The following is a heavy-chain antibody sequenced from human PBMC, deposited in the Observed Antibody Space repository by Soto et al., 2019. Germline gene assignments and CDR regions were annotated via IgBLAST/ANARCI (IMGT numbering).Heavy chain of an antibody. CDR1: GYTFTSYR. D-gene: IGHD2-15*01. CDR2: ISAYNGNT. Sequence: ASVKVSCKASGYTFTSYRSSWVRQAPGQGLEWMGWISAYNGNTNYAQKLQGRVTMTTDTSTSTAYMELRSLRSDDTAVYYCARDLYCSGGSCYNWFDPWGQGTLVTVSS. CDR3: ARDLYCSGGSCYNWFDP. J-gene: IGHJ5*02. V-gene: IGHV1-18*01.